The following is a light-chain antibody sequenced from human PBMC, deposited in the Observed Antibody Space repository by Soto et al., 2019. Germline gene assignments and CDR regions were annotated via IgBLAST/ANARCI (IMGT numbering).Light chain of an antibody. V-gene: IGLV2-14*01. CDR1: SSDVGGYNY. CDR3: SSYTSSSPFV. J-gene: IGLJ1*01. Sequence: QSALTQPASVSGSPGQSITFSCTGTSSDVGGYNYVSWYQQLPGKAPKLMIYDVSNRPSGVSNRFSGSKSGNTASLTISGLQAEDEADYYCSSYTSSSPFVFGTGTKLTVL. CDR2: DVS.